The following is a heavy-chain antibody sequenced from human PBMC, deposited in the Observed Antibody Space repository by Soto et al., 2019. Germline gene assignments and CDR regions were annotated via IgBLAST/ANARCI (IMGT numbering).Heavy chain of an antibody. Sequence: QVQLQESGPGLVKPSETLSLTCPVSGGSIRSYYWSWIRQPPGKGLEWIGYIYYRGSTNYNPSLKSRVTISVDTSKNQFSLRLSSVTAADTAVYYCATLLGPAAFDIWGQGTMVTVSS. D-gene: IGHD1-26*01. J-gene: IGHJ3*02. CDR3: ATLLGPAAFDI. CDR2: IYYRGST. CDR1: GGSIRSYY. V-gene: IGHV4-59*08.